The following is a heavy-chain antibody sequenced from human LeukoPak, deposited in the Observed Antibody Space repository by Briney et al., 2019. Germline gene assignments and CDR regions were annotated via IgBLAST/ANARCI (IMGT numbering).Heavy chain of an antibody. V-gene: IGHV3-53*01. CDR3: ARDANSLRDFDY. CDR2: IYSGGST. D-gene: IGHD4/OR15-4a*01. J-gene: IGHJ4*02. Sequence: GGSLRLSCAASGFTVSSNYMSWVRQAPGKGLEWVSVIYSGGSTYYADSVKGRFTISRDNSKSTLYLQMNSLRAEDTAVYYCARDANSLRDFDYWGQGTLVTVSS. CDR1: GFTVSSNY.